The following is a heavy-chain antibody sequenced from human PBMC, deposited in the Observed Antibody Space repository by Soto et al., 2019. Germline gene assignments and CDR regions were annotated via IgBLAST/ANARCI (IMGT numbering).Heavy chain of an antibody. V-gene: IGHV3-53*01. D-gene: IGHD5-12*01. J-gene: IGHJ4*01. Sequence: EVQLVESGGGLIQPGGSLRLSCAASGFTVSSNYMSWVRQAPGKGLEWVSVIYSGGSTYYADSVKGRFTISRDNSKNTLYLQMNSLRAEDTAVYYCAREEGDGYNERYFDYWGHGTLVTVSS. CDR2: IYSGGST. CDR3: AREEGDGYNERYFDY. CDR1: GFTVSSNY.